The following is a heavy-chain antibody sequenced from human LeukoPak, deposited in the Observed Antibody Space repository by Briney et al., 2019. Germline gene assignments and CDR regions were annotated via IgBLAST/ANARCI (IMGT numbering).Heavy chain of an antibody. CDR2: ISSSSSTI. V-gene: IGHV3-48*01. D-gene: IGHD2-15*01. CDR1: GFTFSSYS. J-gene: IGHJ3*02. CDR3: ARDTEAARGAFDI. Sequence: GGSLRLSCAASGFTFSSYSMNWVRQAPGKGLEWVSYISSSSSTIYYADSVKGRFTISRDNAKNSLYLQMTSLRAEDTAVYYCARDTEAARGAFDIWGQGTMVTVSS.